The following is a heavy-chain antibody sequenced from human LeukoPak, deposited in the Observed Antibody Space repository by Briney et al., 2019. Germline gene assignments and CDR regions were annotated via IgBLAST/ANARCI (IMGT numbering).Heavy chain of an antibody. D-gene: IGHD3-22*01. J-gene: IGHJ4*02. Sequence: PSETLSLTCSVSGGSISSYYWSWIRQPPGKGLEWIGEINHSGSTNYNPSLKSRVTISVDTSKNQFSLKLSSVTAADTAVYYCARARSYYYDDSGYSPYYFDYWGQGTLVTVSS. CDR1: GGSISSYY. CDR2: INHSGST. CDR3: ARARSYYYDDSGYSPYYFDY. V-gene: IGHV4-34*01.